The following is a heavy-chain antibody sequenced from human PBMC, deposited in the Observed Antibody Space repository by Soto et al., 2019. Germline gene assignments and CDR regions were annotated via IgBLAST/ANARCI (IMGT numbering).Heavy chain of an antibody. CDR1: GGTFSSYA. CDR3: ARRERAAYCGGDCYSTYNWFDP. D-gene: IGHD2-21*02. V-gene: IGHV1-69*01. J-gene: IGHJ5*02. Sequence: QVQLVQSGAEVKKPGSSVKVSCKASGGTFSSYAISWVRQAPGQGLEWMGGIIPIFGTANYAQKFQGRVTITADESTSTAYMELSSLRSEDTAVYYCARRERAAYCGGDCYSTYNWFDPWGQGTLVTVSS. CDR2: IIPIFGTA.